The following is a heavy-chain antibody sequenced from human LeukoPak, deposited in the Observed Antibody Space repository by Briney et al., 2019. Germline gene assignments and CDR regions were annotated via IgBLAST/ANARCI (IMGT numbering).Heavy chain of an antibody. Sequence: GGSLRLSCAASGFTVSTNYMSWVRLAPGRGLEWVSVIYAGGTTYYADSVKGRFTISRDNSKNTLYLQMNSLRDEDTAVYYCARDSSGWYDHWGHGTLVTVSS. CDR2: IYAGGTT. J-gene: IGHJ5*02. CDR3: ARDSSGWYDH. V-gene: IGHV3-53*01. CDR1: GFTVSTNY. D-gene: IGHD6-19*01.